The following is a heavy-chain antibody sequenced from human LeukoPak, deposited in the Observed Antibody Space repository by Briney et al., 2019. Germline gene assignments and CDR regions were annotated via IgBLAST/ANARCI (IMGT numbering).Heavy chain of an antibody. Sequence: SETLSLTCSVSGGSISDYSWGWIRQPPGKGLEWIGHVYYIGKPTCSPSLESRVSISVGTSKNQFSLELTSVTAADTAVYYCARRFRTGGDLHHDAYDVWGQGTVVTVSS. CDR1: GGSISDYS. CDR3: ARRFRTGGDLHHDAYDV. J-gene: IGHJ3*01. CDR2: VYYIGKP. D-gene: IGHD3-16*01. V-gene: IGHV4-59*12.